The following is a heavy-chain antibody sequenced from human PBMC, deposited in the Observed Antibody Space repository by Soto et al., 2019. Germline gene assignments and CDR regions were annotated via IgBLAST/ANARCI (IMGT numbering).Heavy chain of an antibody. CDR2: IGTAGDT. CDR1: GFTFSSYD. J-gene: IGHJ6*02. V-gene: IGHV3-13*01. D-gene: IGHD2-15*01. CDR3: ARDPSRDCSGGSCYEYGMDV. Sequence: GGSLRLSCAASGFTFSSYDMHWVRQATGKGLEWVSAIGTAGDTYYPGSVKGRFTISRENAKNSLYLQMNSLRAEDTAVYYCARDPSRDCSGGSCYEYGMDVWGQGTTVPVSS.